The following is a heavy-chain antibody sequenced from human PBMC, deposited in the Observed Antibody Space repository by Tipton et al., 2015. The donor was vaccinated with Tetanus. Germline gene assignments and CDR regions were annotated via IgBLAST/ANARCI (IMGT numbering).Heavy chain of an antibody. D-gene: IGHD2-15*01. CDR2: SWYDGTDK. V-gene: IGHV3-33*01. Sequence: SLRLSCAASGFIFSSYGIHWVRQAPGKGLEWVAVSWYDGTDKYYADSVKGRFTISRDNSKNTLYLQMNSLRAEETAVYYCAREADCRGGSWVTGDLDNWGQGTQVKGSS. CDR3: AREADCRGGSWVTGDLDN. CDR1: GFIFSSYG. J-gene: IGHJ4*02.